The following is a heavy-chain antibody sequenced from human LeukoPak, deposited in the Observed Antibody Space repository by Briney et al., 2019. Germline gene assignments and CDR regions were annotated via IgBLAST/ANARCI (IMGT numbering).Heavy chain of an antibody. J-gene: IGHJ4*02. Sequence: SETLSLTCTVSGGSISSGGYYWSWIRQPPGKGLEWIGYIYHSGSTYYNPSLKSRVTISVDRSKNQFSLKLSSVTAADTAVYYCARGVFGVVIIERRQRYYFDYWGQGTLVTVSS. V-gene: IGHV4-30-2*01. CDR1: GGSISSGGYY. CDR3: ARGVFGVVIIERRQRYYFDY. D-gene: IGHD3-3*01. CDR2: IYHSGST.